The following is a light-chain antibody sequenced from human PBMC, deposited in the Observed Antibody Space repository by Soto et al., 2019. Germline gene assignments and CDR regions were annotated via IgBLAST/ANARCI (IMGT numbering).Light chain of an antibody. Sequence: EIVLTQSPGTLSLSPGERVTLSCRASQSVSSSFLAWYQQKPGQAPRLLIYGASSSATGIPDRFSGSGSGTDFTLTISRLEPEDFAVYYCQQYGRSYSFGQGTKLEI. V-gene: IGKV3-20*01. J-gene: IGKJ2*01. CDR2: GAS. CDR1: QSVSSSF. CDR3: QQYGRSYS.